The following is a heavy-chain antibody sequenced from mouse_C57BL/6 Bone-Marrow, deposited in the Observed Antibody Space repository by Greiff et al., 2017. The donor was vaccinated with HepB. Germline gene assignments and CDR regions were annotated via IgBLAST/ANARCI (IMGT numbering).Heavy chain of an antibody. CDR2: INPSTGGT. CDR3: ARRGHYYGSSYGY. CDR1: GYSFTGYY. J-gene: IGHJ2*01. V-gene: IGHV1-42*01. D-gene: IGHD1-1*01. Sequence: VQLKQSGPELVKPGASVKISCKASGYSFTGYYMNWVKQSPEKSLEWIGEINPSTGGTTYNQKFKAKATLTVDKSSSTAYMQLKSLTSEDSAVYYCARRGHYYGSSYGYWGQGTTLTVSS.